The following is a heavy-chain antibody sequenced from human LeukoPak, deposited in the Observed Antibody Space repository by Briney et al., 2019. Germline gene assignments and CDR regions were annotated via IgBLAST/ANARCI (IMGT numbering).Heavy chain of an antibody. CDR3: AREVLERLPERSYWYFDL. J-gene: IGHJ2*01. CDR2: INPSGGST. CDR1: GYTFTSYY. D-gene: IGHD1-1*01. Sequence: ASVKVSCKASGYTFTSYYMHWVRQAPGQGLEWMGIINPSGGSTSYAQKFQGRVTMTRDTSTSTAYMELSSLRSGDTAVYYCAREVLERLPERSYWYFDLWGQGTLVTVSS. V-gene: IGHV1-46*01.